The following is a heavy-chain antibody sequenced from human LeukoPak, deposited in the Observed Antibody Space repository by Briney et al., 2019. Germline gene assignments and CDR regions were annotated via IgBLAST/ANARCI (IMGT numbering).Heavy chain of an antibody. J-gene: IGHJ4*02. Sequence: SGRSLRLSCAASGLSFTTFAMSWVRQGPARGLEWVSSMKGTGETFYADSVKGWFTLSRDSSRNTVHLQLNNLRVEDTAIYYCARASWVSTTDAVRWGQGTQVTVSS. V-gene: IGHV3-23*01. CDR1: GLSFTTFA. CDR2: MKGTGET. CDR3: ARASWVSTTDAVR. D-gene: IGHD1-14*01.